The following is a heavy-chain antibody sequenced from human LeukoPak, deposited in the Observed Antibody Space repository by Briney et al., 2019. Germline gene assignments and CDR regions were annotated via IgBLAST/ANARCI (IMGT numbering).Heavy chain of an antibody. J-gene: IGHJ4*02. D-gene: IGHD5-12*01. CDR2: IYPGASDT. CDR1: GYSFTSYW. Sequence: GESLKISCKGSGYSFTSYWIGWVRQMPGKGLEWMGIIYPGASDTRYSPSFQGQVTISADKSISTAYLQWSSLKASDTAMYYCARQSHSAYDPIDYWGQGTLVTVSS. CDR3: ARQSHSAYDPIDY. V-gene: IGHV5-51*01.